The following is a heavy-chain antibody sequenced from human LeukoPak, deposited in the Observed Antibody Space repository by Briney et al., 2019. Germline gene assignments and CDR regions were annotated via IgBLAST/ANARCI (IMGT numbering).Heavy chain of an antibody. CDR3: ARGLTYCSSTSCYTLDY. CDR2: MNPNSGNT. V-gene: IGHV1-8*01. J-gene: IGHJ4*02. Sequence: ASVKVSCTASGYTFTNYDINWVRQATGQGLEWMGWMNPNSGNTGYIQKFQGRVTLTRNTSISTAYMELSSLRSEDTAVYYCARGLTYCSSTSCYTLDYWGQGTLVTVSS. D-gene: IGHD2-2*02. CDR1: GYTFTNYD.